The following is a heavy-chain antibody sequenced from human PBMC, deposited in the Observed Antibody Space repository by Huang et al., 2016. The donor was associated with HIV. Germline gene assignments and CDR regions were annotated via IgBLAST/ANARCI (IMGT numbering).Heavy chain of an antibody. CDR3: AKDGADEEWDIDY. J-gene: IGHJ4*02. D-gene: IGHD1-26*01. CDR2: ISYDGSK. CDR1: GFSFSTYG. Sequence: VQLVESGGGVVQHGRSLRLACAASGFSFSTYGLHWVRQAPGKVLEWVAVISYDGSKYYAHSGKGRFTISRDTSENKVYLQMNSLRHEDTAVYYCAKDGADEEWDIDYWGQGTLVTVSS. V-gene: IGHV3-30*18.